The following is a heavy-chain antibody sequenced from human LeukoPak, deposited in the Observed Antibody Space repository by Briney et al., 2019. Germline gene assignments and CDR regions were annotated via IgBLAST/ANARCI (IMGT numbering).Heavy chain of an antibody. CDR1: GDSISSGDYY. CDR2: ISSSGST. Sequence: SETLSLTCTVSGDSISSGDYYWSWIRQPAGKGLEWIGRISSSGSTNYNPSLKSRVTISVDTSKNQFSLKLSSVTAADTAVYYCARSYGDYVGRNWFDPWGQGTLVTVSS. V-gene: IGHV4-61*02. CDR3: ARSYGDYVGRNWFDP. D-gene: IGHD4-17*01. J-gene: IGHJ5*02.